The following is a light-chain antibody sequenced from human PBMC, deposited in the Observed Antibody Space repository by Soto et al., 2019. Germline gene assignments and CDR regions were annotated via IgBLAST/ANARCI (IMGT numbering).Light chain of an antibody. CDR3: SSYTSSSTNYV. J-gene: IGLJ1*01. Sequence: QSALTQPASVSGSPGQSITISCAGTNSDVGGYNFVSWYQQHPGKAPKLMIYDVRDRPSGVSNRFSGSKSGNTASLTISGLQAEDEADYYCSSYTSSSTNYVFGTGTKLTVL. CDR1: NSDVGGYNF. V-gene: IGLV2-14*03. CDR2: DVR.